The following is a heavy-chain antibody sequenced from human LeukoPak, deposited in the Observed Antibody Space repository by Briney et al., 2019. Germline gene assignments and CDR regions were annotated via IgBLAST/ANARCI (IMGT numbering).Heavy chain of an antibody. D-gene: IGHD5-18*01. J-gene: IGHJ4*02. Sequence: GASVKVSCKASGYTFISYAMNWVRQAPGQGLEWMGWINTNTGNPTYAQGFTGRFVFSLDTSVSTAYLQISTLTAEDTAVYYCARGALGGDSYGYSSYWGQGTLITVSS. CDR2: INTNTGNP. V-gene: IGHV7-4-1*02. CDR1: GYTFISYA. CDR3: ARGALGGDSYGYSSY.